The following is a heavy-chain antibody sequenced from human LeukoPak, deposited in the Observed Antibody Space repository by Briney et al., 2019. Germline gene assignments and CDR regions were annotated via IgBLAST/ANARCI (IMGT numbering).Heavy chain of an antibody. CDR1: GGSISSGNCS. Sequence: SETLSLTCSVSGGSISSGNCSWGWIRQPPGKGLEWIGNIYYSGNTYYNSSLKSRVTIFVDMSKNQLSLKLISVTAADTAVYYCTRRSYGSSLVYWGQGTLVTVSS. CDR3: TRRSYGSSLVY. CDR2: IYYSGNT. V-gene: IGHV4-39*01. J-gene: IGHJ4*02. D-gene: IGHD6-13*01.